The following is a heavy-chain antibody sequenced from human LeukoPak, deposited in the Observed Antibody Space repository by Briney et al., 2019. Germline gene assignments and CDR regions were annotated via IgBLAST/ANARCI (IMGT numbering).Heavy chain of an antibody. CDR3: ARGGYSGPFYFDY. D-gene: IGHD5-12*01. V-gene: IGHV3-7*04. Sequence: GGSLRLSCAASGFTFSSYWMSWVRQAPGKGLEWVANIKQDGSEKYYVDSVKGRSTISRDNAKNSLYLQMNSLRAEDTAVYYCARGGYSGPFYFDYWGQGTLVTVSS. CDR2: IKQDGSEK. J-gene: IGHJ4*02. CDR1: GFTFSSYW.